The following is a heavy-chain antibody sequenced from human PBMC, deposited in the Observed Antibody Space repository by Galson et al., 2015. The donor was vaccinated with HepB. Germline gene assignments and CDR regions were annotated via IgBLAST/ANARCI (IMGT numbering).Heavy chain of an antibody. Sequence: SLRLSCAASGFTFSSYAMHWVRQAPGKGLEWVAVISHDGNNKYYAGSVKGRFTISRDTSKNTLHLQMNSLRAEDTAVYYCARWGAAAGFDYWGQGTLVTVSS. J-gene: IGHJ4*02. D-gene: IGHD6-13*01. V-gene: IGHV3-30-3*01. CDR1: GFTFSSYA. CDR3: ARWGAAAGFDY. CDR2: ISHDGNNK.